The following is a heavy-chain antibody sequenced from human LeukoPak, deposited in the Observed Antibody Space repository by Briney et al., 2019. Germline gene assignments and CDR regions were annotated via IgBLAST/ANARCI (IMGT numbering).Heavy chain of an antibody. CDR1: GGSFSGYY. CDR3: ARFYDYVWGSYRYGFDY. D-gene: IGHD3-16*02. Sequence: PSETLSLTCAVYGGSFSGYYWSWIRQPPGKGLEWIGEINHSGSTNYNPSLKSRVTISVDTSKNQFSLKLSSVTAADTAVYYCARFYDYVWGSYRYGFDYWGQGTLVTVSP. V-gene: IGHV4-34*01. CDR2: INHSGST. J-gene: IGHJ4*02.